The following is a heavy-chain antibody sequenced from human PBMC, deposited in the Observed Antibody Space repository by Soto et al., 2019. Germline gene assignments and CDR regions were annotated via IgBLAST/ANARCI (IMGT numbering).Heavy chain of an antibody. J-gene: IGHJ4*02. CDR3: AIRKSSPYIDY. V-gene: IGHV4-30-4*01. D-gene: IGHD2-2*02. CDR2: IYYNGST. CDR1: GGSISSGDYY. Sequence: SETLSLTCTVSGGSISSGDYYWSWIRQPPGKSMEWIGYIYYNGSTYYKTSLKSRVTISVDTSKNHFYLKLSSLTAAVTAVYYCAIRKSSPYIDYWGQGTLVTVSS.